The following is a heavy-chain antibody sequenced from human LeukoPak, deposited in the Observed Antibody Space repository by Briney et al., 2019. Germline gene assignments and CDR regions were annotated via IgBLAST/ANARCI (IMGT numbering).Heavy chain of an antibody. CDR1: GFTVSSNY. CDR2: ISYDGSNK. J-gene: IGHJ4*02. V-gene: IGHV3-30*03. Sequence: GGSLRLSCAASGFTVSSNYMSWVRQAPGKGLEWVAVISYDGSNKYYADSVKGRFTISRDNSKNTLYLQMNSLRAEDTAVYYCAGYQGALFDYWGQGTLVTVSS. CDR3: AGYQGALFDY. D-gene: IGHD5-18*01.